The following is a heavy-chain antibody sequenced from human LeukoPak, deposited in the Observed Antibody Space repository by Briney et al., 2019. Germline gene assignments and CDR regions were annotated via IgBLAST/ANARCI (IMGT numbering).Heavy chain of an antibody. J-gene: IGHJ4*02. CDR1: GFSLSTSGVG. D-gene: IGHD2-15*01. CDR3: AHLYCSGGSCYPWYFDY. Sequence: SGPTLVKPTQTLTLTCTFSGFSLSTSGVGVGWIRQPPGKALEWLALICWNDDKRYSPSLKSRLTITKDTSKNQVVLTMTNMDPVDTATYYCAHLYCSGGSCYPWYFDYWGQGTLVTVSS. V-gene: IGHV2-5*01. CDR2: ICWNDDK.